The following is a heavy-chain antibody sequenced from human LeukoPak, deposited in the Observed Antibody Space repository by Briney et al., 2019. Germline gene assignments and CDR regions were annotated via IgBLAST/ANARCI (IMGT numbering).Heavy chain of an antibody. CDR3: ARDVVAGANYYYYYYMDV. Sequence: ASVKVSCKASGYTFTSYDINWVRQATGQGLEWMGWMNPNSGNTGYAQKFQGRVAMTRNTSITTAYMELSSLRSDDTAVYYCARDVVAGANYYYYYYMDVWGKGTTVTVSS. J-gene: IGHJ6*03. CDR1: GYTFTSYD. CDR2: MNPNSGNT. V-gene: IGHV1-8*01. D-gene: IGHD6-19*01.